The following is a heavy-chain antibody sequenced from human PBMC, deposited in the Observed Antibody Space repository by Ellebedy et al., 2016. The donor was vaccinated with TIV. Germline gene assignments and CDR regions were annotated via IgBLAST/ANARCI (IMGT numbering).Heavy chain of an antibody. J-gene: IGHJ4*02. Sequence: GESLKISXAASGFTFSSYWMHWVRQAPGKGLEWVANINQDGSEIHYVDSVKGRFTISRDNAENSLYLQMNSLRAQGTAVYYCARAIGSGSSYWGQGTLVTVSS. CDR2: INQDGSEI. V-gene: IGHV3-7*01. CDR1: GFTFSSYW. D-gene: IGHD3-22*01. CDR3: ARAIGSGSSY.